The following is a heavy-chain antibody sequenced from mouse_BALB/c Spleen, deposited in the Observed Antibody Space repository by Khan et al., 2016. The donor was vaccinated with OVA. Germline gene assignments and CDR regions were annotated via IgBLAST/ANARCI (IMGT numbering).Heavy chain of an antibody. CDR2: INPYNDGT. Sequence: VQLQQSGPELVKPGASVKMSCKASGYTFSTYVMHWVKQKPGQGLEWIGYINPYNDGTKFNEKFKGKATLTSDISSSTAYMELSSLTSEDSAVYYCARRLDYFDSWGQGTTRTVSS. J-gene: IGHJ2*01. V-gene: IGHV1S136*01. CDR1: GYTFSTYV. CDR3: ARRLDYFDS. D-gene: IGHD1-2*01.